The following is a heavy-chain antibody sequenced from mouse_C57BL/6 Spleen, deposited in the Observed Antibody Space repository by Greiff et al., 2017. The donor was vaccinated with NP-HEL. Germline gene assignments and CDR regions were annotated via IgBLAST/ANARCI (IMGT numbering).Heavy chain of an antibody. D-gene: IGHD2-5*01. V-gene: IGHV5-17*01. Sequence: EVKVEESGGGLVKPGGSLKLSCAASGFTFSDYGMHWVRQAPEKGLEWVAYISSGSSTIYYADTVKGRFTISRDNAKNTLFLQMTSLRSEDTAMYYCARPGLYSNYVGFDYWGQGTTLTVSS. CDR1: GFTFSDYG. CDR2: ISSGSSTI. CDR3: ARPGLYSNYVGFDY. J-gene: IGHJ2*01.